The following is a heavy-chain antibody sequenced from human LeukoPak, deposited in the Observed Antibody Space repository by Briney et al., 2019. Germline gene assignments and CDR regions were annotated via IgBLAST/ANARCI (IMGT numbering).Heavy chain of an antibody. CDR2: IYHSGHT. Sequence: PSQTLSLTCTVSGDSISSGGYYWSWIRQPPGKGLEWIGYIYHSGHTYYDPSLKSRVTISVDTSKNQFSLKLSSVTAADTAVYYCARSLFIVANEAFDYWGQGTLVTVSS. V-gene: IGHV4-30-2*01. CDR1: GDSISSGGYY. CDR3: ARSLFIVANEAFDY. J-gene: IGHJ4*02. D-gene: IGHD5-12*01.